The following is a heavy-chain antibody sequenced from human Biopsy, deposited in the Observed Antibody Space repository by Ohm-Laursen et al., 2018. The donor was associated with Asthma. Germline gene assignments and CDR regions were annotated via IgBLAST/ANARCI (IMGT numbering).Heavy chain of an antibody. J-gene: IGHJ1*01. CDR1: GFTFSSYG. V-gene: IGHV3-30*03. Sequence: SLRLSCAASGFTFSSYGMHWVRQAPGKGLEWVACISYDGSNKYYADSVKGRSTISRDNSKNTLYLQMNSLRAEDTAVYYCARTFHFWSPYHAEHYQLWGQGTLVTVSS. CDR2: ISYDGSNK. CDR3: ARTFHFWSPYHAEHYQL. D-gene: IGHD3-3*02.